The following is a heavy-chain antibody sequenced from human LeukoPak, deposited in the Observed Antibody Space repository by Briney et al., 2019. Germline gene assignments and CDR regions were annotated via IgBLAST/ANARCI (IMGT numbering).Heavy chain of an antibody. CDR1: GGTFSKYT. Sequence: SVNVSCKASGGTFSKYTISWVRQRPGQGLEWMGGIIPIFGTANYAQKFQGRVTITADESTSTAYMELSSLRSEDTAVYYCARETPYYDSSGPVIDYWGQGTLVTVSS. V-gene: IGHV1-69*13. CDR3: ARETPYYDSSGPVIDY. J-gene: IGHJ4*02. CDR2: IIPIFGTA. D-gene: IGHD3-22*01.